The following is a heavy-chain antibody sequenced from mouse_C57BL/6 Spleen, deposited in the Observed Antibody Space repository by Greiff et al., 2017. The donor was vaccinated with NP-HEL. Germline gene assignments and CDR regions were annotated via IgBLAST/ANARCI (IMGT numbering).Heavy chain of an antibody. V-gene: IGHV14-4*01. Sequence: EVQLQQSGAELVRPGASVKLSCTASGFNIKDDYMHWVKQRPEQGLEWIGWIDPENGDTEYASKFQGKATITADTSSNTAYLQLSSLTSEDTAVYYCTTDHYYGSTVFAYWGQGTLVTVSA. CDR2: IDPENGDT. CDR1: GFNIKDDY. CDR3: TTDHYYGSTVFAY. J-gene: IGHJ3*01. D-gene: IGHD1-1*01.